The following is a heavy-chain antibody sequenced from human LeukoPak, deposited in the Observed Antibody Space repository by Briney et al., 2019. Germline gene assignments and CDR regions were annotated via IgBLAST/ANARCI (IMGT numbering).Heavy chain of an antibody. V-gene: IGHV4-4*07. CDR1: GGSISSYY. D-gene: IGHD1-7*01. CDR3: ARSWNYGGEFDY. J-gene: IGHJ4*02. CDR2: IYTSGRT. Sequence: SETLSLTCTVSGGSISSYYWSWIRQPAGKGLEWIGHIYTSGRTNYNPSLKSRVTMSVDTSKNQFSLKLSSVTAADTAVYYCARSWNYGGEFDYWGQGTLVTVSS.